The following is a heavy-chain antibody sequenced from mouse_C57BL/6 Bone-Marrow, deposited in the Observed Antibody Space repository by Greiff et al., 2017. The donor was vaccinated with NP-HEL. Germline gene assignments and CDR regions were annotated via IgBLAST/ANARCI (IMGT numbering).Heavy chain of an antibody. CDR3: ARFSVTTVVEDCYFDY. Sequence: QVQLQQPGAELVRPGSSVKLSCKASGYTFTSYWMHWVKQRPIQGLEWIGNIDPSDSETHYNQKFKDKATLTVDKSSSTAYMQLSSLTSEDSAVYYCARFSVTTVVEDCYFDYWGQGTTLTVSS. V-gene: IGHV1-52*01. D-gene: IGHD1-1*01. CDR1: GYTFTSYW. J-gene: IGHJ2*01. CDR2: IDPSDSET.